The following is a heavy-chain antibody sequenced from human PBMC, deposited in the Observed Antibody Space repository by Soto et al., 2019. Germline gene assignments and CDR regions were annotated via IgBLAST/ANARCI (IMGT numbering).Heavy chain of an antibody. CDR3: VRGRFLSHDHVIISPATLGFDP. D-gene: IGHD2-2*01. J-gene: IGHJ5*02. CDR1: GYTFTTYD. CDR2: MNPNRTNT. V-gene: IGHV1-8*01. Sequence: QVQLMQSGAEVKKPGASVKVSCKASGYTFTTYDINWVRQAPGQGLAWIGWMNPNRTNTGYAENFQGRLTMTRDTSISTSYMELSSLRYDDTAVYYCVRGRFLSHDHVIISPATLGFDPWGQGTLVTVSS.